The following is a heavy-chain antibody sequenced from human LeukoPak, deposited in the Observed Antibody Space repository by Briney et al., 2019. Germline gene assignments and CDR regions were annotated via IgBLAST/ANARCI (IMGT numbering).Heavy chain of an antibody. D-gene: IGHD6-19*01. CDR3: ARVGSSGWYAFDI. V-gene: IGHV3-30*04. CDR2: ISYAGSNK. CDR1: GFTFSSYA. J-gene: IGHJ3*02. Sequence: GGSLRLSCAASGFTFSSYAMHWVRQAPGKGREWGAMISYAGSNKYYADSVKGRFTISRDNSKNTLYLQMNSLRAEDTAVYYCARVGSSGWYAFDIWGQGTMVTVSS.